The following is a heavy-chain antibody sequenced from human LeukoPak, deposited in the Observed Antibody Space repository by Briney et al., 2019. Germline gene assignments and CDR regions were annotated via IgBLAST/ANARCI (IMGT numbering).Heavy chain of an antibody. CDR3: ARGDSEDSGGFRTFEY. D-gene: IGHD4-23*01. V-gene: IGHV1-69*10. CDR2: IIPMFDVA. J-gene: IGHJ4*02. Sequence: ASVKVSCKVSGGTNYAISWLRQAPGQGLEWMGGIIPMFDVANSAQKFQGRVTFTADKSTNTAYMELSSLRSEDTAMYFCARGDSEDSGGFRTFEYWGQGTLVTVSS. CDR1: GGTNYA.